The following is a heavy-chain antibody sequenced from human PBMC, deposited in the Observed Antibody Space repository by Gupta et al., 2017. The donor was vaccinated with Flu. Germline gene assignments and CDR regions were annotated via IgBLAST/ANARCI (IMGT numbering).Heavy chain of an antibody. CDR3: TPSTPGSVTY. J-gene: IGHJ4*02. CDR1: GFTFSSYA. D-gene: IGHD4-4*01. V-gene: IGHV3-23*01. CDR2: ISASGIST. Sequence: LSCAASGFTFSSYAMSWVRQAPGEGLEWVSAISASGISTYYADSVKGRFTISRDSSKNTLLQLNSLRAEDTAVYYCTPSTPGSVTYWGPGTLVTVSS.